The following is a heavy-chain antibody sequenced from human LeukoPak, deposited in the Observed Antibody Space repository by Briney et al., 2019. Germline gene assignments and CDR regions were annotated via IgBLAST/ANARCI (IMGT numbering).Heavy chain of an antibody. CDR2: FDPEDGET. J-gene: IGHJ3*02. CDR3: ARGHGLAYYDFWSGYPGAFDI. V-gene: IGHV1-24*01. Sequence: ASVKVSCKVSGYTLTELSMHWVRQAPGKGLEWMGGFDPEDGETIYAQKFQGRVTMTEDTSTDTAYMELSSLRSEDTAVYYCARGHGLAYYDFWSGYPGAFDIWGQGTMVTVSS. D-gene: IGHD3-3*01. CDR1: GYTLTELS.